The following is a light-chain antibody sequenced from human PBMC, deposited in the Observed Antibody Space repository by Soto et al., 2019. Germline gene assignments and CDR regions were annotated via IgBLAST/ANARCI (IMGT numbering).Light chain of an antibody. CDR1: SSDVGGYDC. Sequence: QSVLTQPRSVSGSPGQSVTISCTGTSSDVGGYDCVSWYQQHPGRAPKLMVYDVRERPSGVSDRFSGSKSGNTASLTISGLQAEDEADYFCCSYTTPNTFYVFGTGTKVTVL. CDR2: DVR. V-gene: IGLV2-11*01. CDR3: CSYTTPNTFYV. J-gene: IGLJ1*01.